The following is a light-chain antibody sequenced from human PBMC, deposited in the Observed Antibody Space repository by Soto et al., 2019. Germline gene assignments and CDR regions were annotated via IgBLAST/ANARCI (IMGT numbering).Light chain of an antibody. J-gene: IGLJ1*01. V-gene: IGLV2-23*01. CDR3: CSYARDSSYV. CDR2: EGS. Sequence: QSALTQPASVSGSPGQSITISCTGTSNDVGIYNLVSWYQQHPGKAPKLMIYEGSKLPSGVSNRFSGSKSGNTASLTISGLQAEDEADYYCCSYARDSSYVFGTGTKVTVL. CDR1: SNDVGIYNL.